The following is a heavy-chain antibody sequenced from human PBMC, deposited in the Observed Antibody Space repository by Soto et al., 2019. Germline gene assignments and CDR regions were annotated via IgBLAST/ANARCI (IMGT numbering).Heavy chain of an antibody. CDR3: ARSGYSFAWGY. CDR2: INSDGST. Sequence: EVQLVESGGGLIPPGGSLRLSCAASGFLVNSAYMTWVRQAPGKGLEWLSIINSDGSTLYAESVKGRFTISRDNSKNRLDLQMNSLSAEDTAMYYCARSGYSFAWGYWGQGTLVIVTS. V-gene: IGHV3-53*01. CDR1: GFLVNSAY. J-gene: IGHJ4*02. D-gene: IGHD5-18*01.